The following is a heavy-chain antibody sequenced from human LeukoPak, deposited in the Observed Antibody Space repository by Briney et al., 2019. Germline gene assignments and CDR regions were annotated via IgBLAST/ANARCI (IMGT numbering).Heavy chain of an antibody. D-gene: IGHD2-2*01. Sequence: GGSLRLSCDAPGFTFSTYAMSWVRQAPGEGLEWVSGLSGSGGSTWYADSVKGRFTISRDNSKNTVYLHMNSLRAEDTAVYYCAKFEGLCGSANTCYHFDCWGQGTLVTVSS. CDR1: GFTFSTYA. CDR3: AKFEGLCGSANTCYHFDC. V-gene: IGHV3-23*01. CDR2: LSGSGGST. J-gene: IGHJ4*02.